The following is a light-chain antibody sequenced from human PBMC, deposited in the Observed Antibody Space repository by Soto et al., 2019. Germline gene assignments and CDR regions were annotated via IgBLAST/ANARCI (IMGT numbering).Light chain of an antibody. Sequence: AIQMTQSPSSLSASVGDRVTITCRASQGVGSDFGWYQQKPGKAPKVLIYGISSLHSGVPSRFSGSGSGTDSTLTITSLQPEDIATYYCLQDYNYPWTFGQGTKVDIK. CDR2: GIS. V-gene: IGKV1-6*01. CDR1: QGVGSD. CDR3: LQDYNYPWT. J-gene: IGKJ1*01.